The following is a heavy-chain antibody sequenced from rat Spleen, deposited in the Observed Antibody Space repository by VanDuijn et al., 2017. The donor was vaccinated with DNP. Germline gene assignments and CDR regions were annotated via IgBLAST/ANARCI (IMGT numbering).Heavy chain of an antibody. CDR3: ATTGSYYWYFDC. V-gene: IGHV5-27*01. Sequence: EVQLVESGGGLVQPGRSLKLSCVASGFTFSNSDMAWVRQAPTKGLEWVASISTSGGSTYYRDSVKGRFTISRDNAKSTLYLQMDSLRSEDTATYYCATTGSYYWYFDCWGPGTMVTVSS. CDR2: ISTSGGST. CDR1: GFTFSNSD. J-gene: IGHJ1*01. D-gene: IGHD5-1*01.